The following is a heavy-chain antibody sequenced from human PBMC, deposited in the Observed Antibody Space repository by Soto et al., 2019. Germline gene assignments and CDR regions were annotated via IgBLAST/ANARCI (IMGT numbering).Heavy chain of an antibody. J-gene: IGHJ6*02. CDR2: IYYSGST. D-gene: IGHD4-17*01. CDR3: ARDRVRHDYGDYDRAWYGMDV. V-gene: IGHV4-31*03. Sequence: SETLSLTCTVSGGSISSGGYYWSWIRQHPGKGLEWIGYIYYSGSTYYNPSLKSRVTISVDTSKNQFSLKLSSVTAADTAVYYCARDRVRHDYGDYDRAWYGMDVWGQGTTVTVS. CDR1: GGSISSGGYY.